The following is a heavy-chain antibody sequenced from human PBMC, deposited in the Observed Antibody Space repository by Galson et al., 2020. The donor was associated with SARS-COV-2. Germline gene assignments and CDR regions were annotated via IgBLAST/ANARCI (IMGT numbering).Heavy chain of an antibody. J-gene: IGHJ4*02. CDR1: GGSFRTANHY. Sequence: SETLSLTCTVSGGSFRTANHYWAWIRQPPGKGLEYIGIIDYSGITYSNPSLKSRVIISVDTSKNQFSLRVRSVTAADTAVYFCARRGISSSKTLYDYWGQGTLVTVSS. CDR3: ARRGISSSKTLYDY. D-gene: IGHD6-6*01. V-gene: IGHV4-39*07. CDR2: IDYSGIT.